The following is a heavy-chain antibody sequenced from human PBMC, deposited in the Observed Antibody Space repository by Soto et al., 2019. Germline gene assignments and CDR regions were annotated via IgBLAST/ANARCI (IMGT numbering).Heavy chain of an antibody. J-gene: IGHJ4*02. Sequence: GESLKISCKGSGCSFTSYWISWVRQMPGKGMEWMGRIDPSDSYTNYSPSFQGHVTISADKSISTAYLQWSSLKASDTAMYYCARLTSSSWYYFDYWGQGTLVTVSS. D-gene: IGHD6-13*01. CDR2: IDPSDSYT. CDR1: GCSFTSYW. CDR3: ARLTSSSWYYFDY. V-gene: IGHV5-10-1*01.